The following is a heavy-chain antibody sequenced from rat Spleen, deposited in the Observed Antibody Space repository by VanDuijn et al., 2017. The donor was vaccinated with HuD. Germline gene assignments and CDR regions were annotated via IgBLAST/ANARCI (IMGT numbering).Heavy chain of an antibody. D-gene: IGHD1-7*01. V-gene: IGHV5-25*01. Sequence: EVQLVESDGGLVQPGRSLKLSCVASGFTFSDYYMAWVRQAPGKGLEWVSSISSEGVNTYYPDSVKGRFTISRDNAKSTLYLQMDSLRSEDTATYYCAVAGYGYWGHGVMVTVSS. CDR1: GFTFSDYY. CDR2: ISSEGVNT. CDR3: AVAGYGY. J-gene: IGHJ2*01.